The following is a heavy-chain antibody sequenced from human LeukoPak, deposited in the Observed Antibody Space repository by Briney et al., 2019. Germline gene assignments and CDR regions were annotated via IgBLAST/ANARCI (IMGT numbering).Heavy chain of an antibody. Sequence: PSETLSLTCTVSGGSISSYYWSWIRQPAGKGLEWIGRIYTSGSTNYNPSLKSRVTMSVDTSKNQFSLKLSSVTAADTAVYYCARAAITGTPRGYYYYYYMDVWGKGTTVTVSS. CDR3: ARAAITGTPRGYYYYYYMDV. CDR2: IYTSGST. J-gene: IGHJ6*03. CDR1: GGSISSYY. D-gene: IGHD1-20*01. V-gene: IGHV4-4*07.